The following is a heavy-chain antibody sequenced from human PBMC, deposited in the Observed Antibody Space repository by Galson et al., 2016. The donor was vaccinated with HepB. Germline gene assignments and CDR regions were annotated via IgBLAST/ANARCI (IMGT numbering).Heavy chain of an antibody. Sequence: ETLSLTCAVSGYSINNTYYWAWIRQPPGKRLEWIGSVYHSGSTYYNPSLKSRVTISVDRSKNQFSLKVTSVTAADTAVYYCARGGLRGTTSCGKGVDYWGQGALVTVSS. CDR3: ARGGLRGTTSCGKGVDY. D-gene: IGHD2-2*01. J-gene: IGHJ4*02. CDR1: GYSINNTYY. V-gene: IGHV4-38-2*01. CDR2: VYHSGST.